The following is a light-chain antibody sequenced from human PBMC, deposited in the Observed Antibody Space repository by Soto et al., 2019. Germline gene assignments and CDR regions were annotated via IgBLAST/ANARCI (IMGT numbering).Light chain of an antibody. CDR1: SSDVGGYNY. Sequence: QSALAQPASVSGSPGQSITISCTGTSSDVGGYNYVSWYQQHPGKAPKLMIYDVSNRPSGVSNRFSGSKSGNTASLTISGLQAEDESDYYCSSRVFGTGTKVTGL. J-gene: IGLJ1*01. CDR3: SSRV. CDR2: DVS. V-gene: IGLV2-14*01.